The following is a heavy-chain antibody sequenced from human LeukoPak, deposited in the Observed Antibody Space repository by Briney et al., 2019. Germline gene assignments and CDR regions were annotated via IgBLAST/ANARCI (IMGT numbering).Heavy chain of an antibody. J-gene: IGHJ4*02. CDR1: GFTFSSYA. CDR3: AALVRGLAGTSGWYWDF. D-gene: IGHD6-19*01. Sequence: GGSLRLSCAASGFTFSSYAMSWVRQAPGKGLEWVSAISGSGGSTYYADSVKGRFTLSRDNSRNTLYLQVDSRRVDDTAVYYWAALVRGLAGTSGWYWDFGGQGTLATVS. CDR2: ISGSGGST. V-gene: IGHV3-23*01.